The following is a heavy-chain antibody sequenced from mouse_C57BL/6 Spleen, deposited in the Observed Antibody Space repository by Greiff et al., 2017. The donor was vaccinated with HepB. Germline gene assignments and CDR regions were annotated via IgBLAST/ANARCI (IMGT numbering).Heavy chain of an antibody. J-gene: IGHJ4*01. CDR3: ARGRTNWDGGRAMDY. V-gene: IGHV1-82*01. CDR1: GYAFSSSW. D-gene: IGHD4-1*01. Sequence: VKLQESGPELVKPGASVKISCKASGYAFSSSWMNWVKQRPGKGLEWIGRIYPGDGDTNYNGKFKGKATLTADKSSSTAYMQLSSLTSEDSAVYFCARGRTNWDGGRAMDYWGQGTSVTVSS. CDR2: IYPGDGDT.